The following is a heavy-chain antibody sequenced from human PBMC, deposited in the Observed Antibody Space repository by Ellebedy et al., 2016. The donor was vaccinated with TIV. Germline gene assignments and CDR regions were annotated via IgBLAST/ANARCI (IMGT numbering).Heavy chain of an antibody. Sequence: GESLKISCAASGFTFNNAWMNWVRPAPGKGLEWVGSIRDKANGYTTVYAASVGGRFTISSDDSKNSLYLQIDSLKTEDAAVDYCARSKRTATSYFYERDVWGQGTSVTVSS. J-gene: IGHJ6*02. V-gene: IGHV3-72*01. CDR2: IRDKANGYTT. CDR3: ARSKRTATSYFYERDV. CDR1: GFTFNNAW. D-gene: IGHD2/OR15-2a*01.